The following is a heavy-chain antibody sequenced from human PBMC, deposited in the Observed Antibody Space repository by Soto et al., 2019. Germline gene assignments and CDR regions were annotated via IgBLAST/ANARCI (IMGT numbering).Heavy chain of an antibody. CDR1: GYTFTSYY. Sequence: QVQLVQSGAEVKKPGASVKVSCKASGYTFTSYYMHWVRQAPGQGLEWMGIINPSGGSTSYAQKSQGRVTMTRDTSTSTVYMELSSLRSEDTAVYYCARDRSGPHFDWLLGENWFDPWGQGTLVTVSS. CDR3: ARDRSGPHFDWLLGENWFDP. CDR2: INPSGGST. D-gene: IGHD3-9*01. J-gene: IGHJ5*02. V-gene: IGHV1-46*01.